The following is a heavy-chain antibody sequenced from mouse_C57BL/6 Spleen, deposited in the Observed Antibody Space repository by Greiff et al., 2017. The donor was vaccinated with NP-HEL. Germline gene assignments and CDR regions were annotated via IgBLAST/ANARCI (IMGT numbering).Heavy chain of an antibody. Sequence: VQLQQSGAELVKPGASVKISCKASGYAFSSYWMNWVKQRPGKGLEWIGQIYPGDGDTNYNGKFKGKATLTADKSSSTAYMQLSSLTSEDSAVYFCAREGDGYYEYFDVWGTGTTVTVSS. CDR3: AREGDGYYEYFDV. CDR1: GYAFSSYW. V-gene: IGHV1-80*01. CDR2: IYPGDGDT. J-gene: IGHJ1*03. D-gene: IGHD2-3*01.